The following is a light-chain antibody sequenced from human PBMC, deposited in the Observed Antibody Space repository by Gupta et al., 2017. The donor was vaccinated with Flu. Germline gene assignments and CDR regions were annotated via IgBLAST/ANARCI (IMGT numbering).Light chain of an antibody. Sequence: EISMTQSPATLSVSPGERATLSCRASQSVSSNLAWYQHKPGQAPRLLIHGASTRATGIPARFSGSGSGTEFTLSISSLQSEDVAVYYCQHDDNWPITFGRGTKVDI. V-gene: IGKV3-15*01. CDR3: QHDDNWPIT. CDR2: GAS. CDR1: QSVSSN. J-gene: IGKJ4*01.